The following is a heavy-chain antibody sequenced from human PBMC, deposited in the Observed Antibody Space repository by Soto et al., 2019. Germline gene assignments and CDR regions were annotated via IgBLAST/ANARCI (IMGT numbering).Heavy chain of an antibody. V-gene: IGHV1-2*04. Sequence: ASVKVSCKASGYTFTGYYMHWVRQAPGQGLEWMGWINPNSGGTNYAQKFQGWVTMTRDTSISTAYMELSRLRSDDTAVYYCARELSRRLAAGTGWFDPWGQGTLVTVSS. D-gene: IGHD6-13*01. CDR1: GYTFTGYY. CDR3: ARELSRRLAAGTGWFDP. CDR2: INPNSGGT. J-gene: IGHJ5*02.